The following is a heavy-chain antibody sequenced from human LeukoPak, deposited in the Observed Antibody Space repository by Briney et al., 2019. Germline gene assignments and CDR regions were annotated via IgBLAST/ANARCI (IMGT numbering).Heavy chain of an antibody. CDR3: ARGHDSSGYYSP. D-gene: IGHD3-22*01. Sequence: PSETLSLTCTVSGGSISSYYWSWIRQPPGKGLEWIGYIYYSGSTNYNPSLKSRVTISVDTSKNQFSLKLSSVTAADTAVYYCARGHDSSGYYSPWGQGTLVTVSS. J-gene: IGHJ5*02. CDR2: IYYSGST. V-gene: IGHV4-59*01. CDR1: GGSISSYY.